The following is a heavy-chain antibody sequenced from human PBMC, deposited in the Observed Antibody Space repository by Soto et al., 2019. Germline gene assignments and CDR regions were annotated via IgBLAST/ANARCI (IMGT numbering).Heavy chain of an antibody. V-gene: IGHV4-34*01. CDR1: GVYFDGFL. CDR3: ARVLLWFEAVDY. Sequence: QVHLQQWGAGLLEPSETLSLTCAVSGVYFDGFLWTWIRQSPGKVLEWIGEISRAGGANYNPSLNGRVTFSLVPSKDHFSLSLRPVTAAPTAVYYCARVLLWFEAVDYWGQGTPVTVSS. D-gene: IGHD3-10*01. CDR2: ISRAGGA. J-gene: IGHJ4*02.